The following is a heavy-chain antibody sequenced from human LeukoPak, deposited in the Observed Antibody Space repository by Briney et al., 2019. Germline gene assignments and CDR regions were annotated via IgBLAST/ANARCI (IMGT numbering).Heavy chain of an antibody. V-gene: IGHV3-23*01. CDR1: GFTFSSYA. CDR2: ISGSGST. CDR3: AKRLGSSGYYSVLDS. J-gene: IGHJ4*02. Sequence: PGGSLRLSCAASGFTFSSYAMNWGRQAPGKGLEWVSGISGSGSTYYVDSVKGRFTISRDNSKNTLYLQMNSLRAEDTAVYYCAKRLGSSGYYSVLDSWGQGTLVTVSS. D-gene: IGHD3-22*01.